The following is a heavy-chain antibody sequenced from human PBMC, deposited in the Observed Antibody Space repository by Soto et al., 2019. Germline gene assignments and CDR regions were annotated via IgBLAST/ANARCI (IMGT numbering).Heavy chain of an antibody. D-gene: IGHD3-10*01. CDR3: ATVAITLVRGVSFYYYYGMAV. CDR1: GYTFTSYG. Sequence: QVQLVQSGAEVKKPGASVKVSCKASGYTFTSYGISWVRQAPGQGLEWMGGISAYNGNTNYSQKLQGRVTMTTHTSTSTAYLERRSLRSDDTAVYYCATVAITLVRGVSFYYYYGMAVWGQGTTVTVSS. V-gene: IGHV1-18*01. J-gene: IGHJ6*02. CDR2: ISAYNGNT.